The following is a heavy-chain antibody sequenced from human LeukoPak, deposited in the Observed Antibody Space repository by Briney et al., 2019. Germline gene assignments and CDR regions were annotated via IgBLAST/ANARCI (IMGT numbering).Heavy chain of an antibody. Sequence: GSSVKVSCKASGGTSSSYAISWVRQAPGQGLEWMGRIIPILGIPNYAQKFQGRVTITADKSTTTAYMELSSLRSEDTAVYYCATEAIVVVTARDYWYFDLWGRGTLVTVSS. CDR3: ATEAIVVVTARDYWYFDL. V-gene: IGHV1-69*04. J-gene: IGHJ2*01. D-gene: IGHD2-21*02. CDR2: IIPILGIP. CDR1: GGTSSSYA.